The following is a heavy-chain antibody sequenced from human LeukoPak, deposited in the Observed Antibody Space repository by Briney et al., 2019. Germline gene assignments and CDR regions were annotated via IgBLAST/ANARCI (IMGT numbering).Heavy chain of an antibody. J-gene: IGHJ6*03. D-gene: IGHD5-18*01. V-gene: IGHV4-4*07. CDR2: IYTSGST. CDR1: GGSISSYY. Sequence: PSETLSLTCTVSGGSISSYYWSWIRQPAGKGLEWIGRIYTSGSTNYNPSLKSRVTMSVDTSKNQFSLKLSSVTAADTAVYYCARRGSRRVQLWSETYYYMDVWGKGTTVTVSS. CDR3: ARRGSRRVQLWSETYYYMDV.